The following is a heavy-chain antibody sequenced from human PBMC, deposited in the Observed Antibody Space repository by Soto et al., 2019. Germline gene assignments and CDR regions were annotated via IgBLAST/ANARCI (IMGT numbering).Heavy chain of an antibody. CDR1: GYTFTGYY. J-gene: IGHJ6*03. CDR2: INPNSGGT. D-gene: IGHD2-2*02. V-gene: IGHV1-2*04. CDR3: ERVRSLVLPAAIGGYYYYYLSF. Sequence: ASVKVSCKASGYTFTGYYMHWVRQAPGQGLEWMGWINPNSGGTNYAQKFQGWVTMTRDTSISTAYMELSRLRSDDTAVYYCERVRSLVLPAAIGGYYYYYLSFRAKGTTVPVSS.